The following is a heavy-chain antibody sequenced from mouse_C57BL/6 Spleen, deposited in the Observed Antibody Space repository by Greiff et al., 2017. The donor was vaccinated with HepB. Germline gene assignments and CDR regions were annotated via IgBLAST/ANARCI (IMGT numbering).Heavy chain of an antibody. J-gene: IGHJ2*01. Sequence: EVQLVESGGDLVKPGGSLKLSCAASGFTFSSYGMSWVRQTPDKRLEWVATISSGGSYTYYPDSVKGRFTISRDNAKNTLYLQMSSLKSEDTAMYYCARHREDGYDDYWGQGTTLTVSS. D-gene: IGHD2-2*01. CDR1: GFTFSSYG. CDR3: ARHREDGYDDY. CDR2: ISSGGSYT. V-gene: IGHV5-6*01.